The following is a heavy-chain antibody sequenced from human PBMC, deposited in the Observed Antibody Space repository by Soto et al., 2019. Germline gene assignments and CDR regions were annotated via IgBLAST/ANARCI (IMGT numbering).Heavy chain of an antibody. CDR2: IYHSGST. D-gene: IGHD3-10*01. J-gene: IGHJ5*02. CDR3: ARDYMVRGVMRWFDP. Sequence: SETLSLTCALTCSSISSSNWWSWVRQPPGKGLEWIGEIYHSGSTNYNPSLKSRVTISVDKSKNQFSLKLSSVTAADTAVYYCARDYMVRGVMRWFDPWGQGTLVT. V-gene: IGHV4-4*02. CDR1: CSSISSSNW.